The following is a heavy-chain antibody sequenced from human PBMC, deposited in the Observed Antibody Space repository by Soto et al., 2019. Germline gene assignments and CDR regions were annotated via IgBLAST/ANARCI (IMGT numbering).Heavy chain of an antibody. CDR1: GFTFSSYA. J-gene: IGHJ4*02. V-gene: IGHV3-23*01. CDR2: ISGSGGST. Sequence: EVQLLESGGGLVQPGGSLRLSCAASGFTFSSYAMSWVRQAPGKGLEWVSAISGSGGSTYYADSVKGRFTISRDNSKNTLYLQMNSLRDEDTAVYYCAKSPPEIYCGGDCFVDYWGQGTLVTVSS. D-gene: IGHD2-21*02. CDR3: AKSPPEIYCGGDCFVDY.